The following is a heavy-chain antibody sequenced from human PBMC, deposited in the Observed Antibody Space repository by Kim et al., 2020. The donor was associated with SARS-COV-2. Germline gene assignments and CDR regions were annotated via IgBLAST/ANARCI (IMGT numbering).Heavy chain of an antibody. D-gene: IGHD2-15*01. J-gene: IGHJ4*02. Sequence: NPSLKSRVTISADRAKNQFSLRLSSVSAADTAVYYCARQGEKGGESLSYFDFWGQGTLVTVSS. CDR3: ARQGEKGGESLSYFDF. V-gene: IGHV4-30-2*01.